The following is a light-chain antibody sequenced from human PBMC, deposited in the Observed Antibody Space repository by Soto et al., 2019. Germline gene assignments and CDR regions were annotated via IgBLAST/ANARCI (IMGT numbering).Light chain of an antibody. V-gene: IGLV1-44*01. CDR3: AAWDDGLNGVV. Sequence: QSVLTQPPSASGTPGQRVIMSCSGSNSNIRRNTVNWYQQLPGTAPKLLIYSNIQRPSGVPDRFSGSKSGTSASLAISGLQSEDEADYYCAAWDDGLNGVVFGGGTQLTVL. CDR1: NSNIRRNT. J-gene: IGLJ2*01. CDR2: SNI.